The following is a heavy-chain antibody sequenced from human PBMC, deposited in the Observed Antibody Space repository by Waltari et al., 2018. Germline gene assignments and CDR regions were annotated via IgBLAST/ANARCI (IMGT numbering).Heavy chain of an antibody. CDR2: INLDSDDT. CDR1: GYTSSGSL. J-gene: IGHJ4*02. V-gene: IGHV1-2*02. D-gene: IGHD3-9*01. CDR3: ARDFQTGNFFVS. Sequence: QVQLVQSGAEVKEPGASVQVSCRASGYTSSGSLIHWVRQAPGQGLEWMGWINLDSDDTKYGQKFRGRVTVTGDSSITTAYMELRGLRSDDSAMYYCARDFQTGNFFVSWGQGTLVTVSS.